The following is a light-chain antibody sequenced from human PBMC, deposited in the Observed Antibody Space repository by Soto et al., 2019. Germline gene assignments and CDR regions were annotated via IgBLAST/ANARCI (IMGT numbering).Light chain of an antibody. CDR1: SSDVGANNF. CDR2: DVS. CDR3: SSYTSSSTYV. Sequence: QSALTQPASVSGSPGQSITIFCTGASSDVGANNFVSWYQQQPGNAPKLLIYDVSNRPSGVSDRFSGSKSVNTASLTITGLQAEDAADYYCSSYTSSSTYVCGTGTKLTVL. J-gene: IGLJ1*01. V-gene: IGLV2-14*03.